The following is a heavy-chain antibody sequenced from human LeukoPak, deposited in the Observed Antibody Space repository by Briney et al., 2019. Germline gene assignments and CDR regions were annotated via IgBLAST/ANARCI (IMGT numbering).Heavy chain of an antibody. Sequence: SETLSLTCTVSGGSISSGGYYWSWIRQHPEKGLEWIGYIYYTGSTFYNPSLKSRVIISVDTSKNQFSLRLSSVTVADTAVYYCARQDYDILTGYNYYYYYGMDVWGQGTTVTVSS. CDR2: IYYTGST. D-gene: IGHD3-9*01. J-gene: IGHJ6*02. V-gene: IGHV4-31*03. CDR3: ARQDYDILTGYNYYYYYGMDV. CDR1: GGSISSGGYY.